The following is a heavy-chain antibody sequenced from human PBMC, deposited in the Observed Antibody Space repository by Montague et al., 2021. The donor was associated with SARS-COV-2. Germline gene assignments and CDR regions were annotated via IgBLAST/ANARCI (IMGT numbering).Heavy chain of an antibody. Sequence: TLSLTCTVSGGSISSGGYYWSWIRQHPGKGLEWIGYIYYSGSTYYNPSLKSRVTISVDTSKNQFSLKLSSVTAADTAVYYCARDPLKITIFGVDNYYYYGMGVRGQGTTVTVSS. CDR1: GGSISSGGYY. V-gene: IGHV4-31*03. CDR3: ARDPLKITIFGVDNYYYYGMGV. J-gene: IGHJ6*02. CDR2: IYYSGST. D-gene: IGHD3-3*01.